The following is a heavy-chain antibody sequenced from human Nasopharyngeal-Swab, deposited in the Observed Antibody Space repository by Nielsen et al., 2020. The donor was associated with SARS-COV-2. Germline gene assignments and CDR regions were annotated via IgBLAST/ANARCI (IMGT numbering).Heavy chain of an antibody. J-gene: IGHJ4*02. D-gene: IGHD2-2*01. CDR2: IYYSGST. CDR1: GGSISSYC. V-gene: IGHV4-59*05. Sequence: SETLSLTCTVSGGSISSYCWSWIRQFPGKGLEWIGSIYYSGSTYYNPSLKSRVTISVDTSKNQFSLKLSSVTAADTAVYYCARRVGSTLDYWGQGTLVTVSS. CDR3: ARRVGSTLDY.